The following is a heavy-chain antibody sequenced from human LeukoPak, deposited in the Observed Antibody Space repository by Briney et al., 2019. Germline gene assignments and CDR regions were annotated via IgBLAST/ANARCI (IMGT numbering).Heavy chain of an antibody. V-gene: IGHV1-69*04. J-gene: IGHJ4*02. D-gene: IGHD6-19*01. Sequence: SVKVSCKASGGTFSSYAISWVRQARGQGLEWMGRIIPILGIANYAQKFQGRVTITADKSTSTAYMELSSLRSEDTAVYYCARGGDIAVAGTRRGYFDYWGQGTLVNVSS. CDR3: ARGGDIAVAGTRRGYFDY. CDR2: IIPILGIA. CDR1: GGTFSSYA.